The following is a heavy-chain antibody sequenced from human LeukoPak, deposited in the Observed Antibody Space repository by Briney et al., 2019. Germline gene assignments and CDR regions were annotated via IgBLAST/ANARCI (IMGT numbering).Heavy chain of an antibody. J-gene: IGHJ6*03. Sequence: AGGSLRLSCAASGFTFSSYDMSWVRQAPGKGLEWVSSITLSGANTFYADSVMGRFTISRDNSKNTLYLQMNSLSAEDTAVYYCAKRGNPAVGHHYLDVWGEGTPVSVS. D-gene: IGHD2-2*01. CDR3: AKRGNPAVGHHYLDV. V-gene: IGHV3-23*01. CDR1: GFTFSSYD. CDR2: ITLSGANT.